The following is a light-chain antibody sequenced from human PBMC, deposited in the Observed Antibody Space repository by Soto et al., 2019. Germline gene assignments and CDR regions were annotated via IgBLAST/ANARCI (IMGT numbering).Light chain of an antibody. Sequence: EIVLTQSPGTLSLSPGERATLSCRASQSVSSSYLAWYQQKPGQAPRLLIYGASSRATGIPDRFSGSGSGTDFTLTISRPEPEDFAVYYCQQYGSSPGWTFGQGTKVEIK. CDR1: QSVSSSY. CDR3: QQYGSSPGWT. J-gene: IGKJ1*01. V-gene: IGKV3-20*01. CDR2: GAS.